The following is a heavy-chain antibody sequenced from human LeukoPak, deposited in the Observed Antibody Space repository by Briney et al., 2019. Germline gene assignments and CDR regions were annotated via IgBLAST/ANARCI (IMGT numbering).Heavy chain of an antibody. CDR1: GYTFTGYY. CDR3: AKDIGSIPGDDAFDI. Sequence: ASVKVSCKASGYTFTGYYMHWVRQAPGQGLEWMGWINPNSGGTNYAQKFQGRVTMTRDTSISTAYMELSRLRAEDTALYYCAKDIGSIPGDDAFDIWGQGTMVTVSS. D-gene: IGHD3-10*01. J-gene: IGHJ3*02. V-gene: IGHV1-2*02. CDR2: INPNSGGT.